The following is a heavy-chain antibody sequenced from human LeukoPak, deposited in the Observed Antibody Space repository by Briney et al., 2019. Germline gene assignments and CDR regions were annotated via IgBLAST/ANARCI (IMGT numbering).Heavy chain of an antibody. CDR1: GFIFSTYA. Sequence: GGSLRLSCATSGFIFSTYALSWVRQAPGKGLEWASSISGSGGSTYHADSVKGRFTISRDSSKNTLYLQMNSLTAEDTAIYYCARVIRAAPGKGYFDYWGQGTLVTVSS. V-gene: IGHV3-23*01. D-gene: IGHD6-13*01. CDR2: ISGSGGST. J-gene: IGHJ4*02. CDR3: ARVIRAAPGKGYFDY.